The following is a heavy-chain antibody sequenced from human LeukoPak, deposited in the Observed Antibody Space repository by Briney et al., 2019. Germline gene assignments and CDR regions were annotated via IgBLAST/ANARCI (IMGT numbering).Heavy chain of an antibody. J-gene: IGHJ4*02. Sequence: GRSLRLSCAASGFTFSNYAMHWVRQAPGKGLEWVAVISYDGSNKYYADSVKGRFTISRDNSKNTLYLQMNSLRAEDTAVYYCARVSGVGATNGALDYWGQGTLVTVSS. CDR1: GFTFSNYA. D-gene: IGHD1-26*01. V-gene: IGHV3-30-3*01. CDR3: ARVSGVGATNGALDY. CDR2: ISYDGSNK.